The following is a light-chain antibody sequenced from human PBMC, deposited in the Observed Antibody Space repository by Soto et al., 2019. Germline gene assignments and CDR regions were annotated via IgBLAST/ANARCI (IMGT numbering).Light chain of an antibody. V-gene: IGLV1-47*01. Sequence: QSVLTQPPSASGTHGQRVTISCSGSSSNMGSNSVHWYKQLPGTAPKLLIYSNTQRPSGVPDRFSGSKSGTSASLAISGLRSEDEADYYCAAWDDSLSGVVFGGGTKLTVL. CDR3: AAWDDSLSGVV. CDR2: SNT. CDR1: SSNMGSNS. J-gene: IGLJ2*01.